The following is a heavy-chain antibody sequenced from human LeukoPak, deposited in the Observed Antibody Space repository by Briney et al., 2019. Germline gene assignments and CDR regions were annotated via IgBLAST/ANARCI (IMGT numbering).Heavy chain of an antibody. V-gene: IGHV1-8*01. J-gene: IGHJ4*02. CDR3: AANYYDSSGYYTFDY. CDR1: GYTFTSYD. CDR2: MNPNSGNT. Sequence: ASVKVSCKASGYTFTSYDINWVRQATGQGLEWMGWMNPNSGNTGYAQKFQGRVTMTRNTSISTAYMELSSLRSEDTAVYYCAANYYDSSGYYTFDYWGQGTLVTVSS. D-gene: IGHD3-22*01.